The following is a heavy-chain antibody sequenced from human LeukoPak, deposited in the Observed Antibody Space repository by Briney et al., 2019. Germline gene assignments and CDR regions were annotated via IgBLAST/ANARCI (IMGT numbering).Heavy chain of an antibody. J-gene: IGHJ4*02. CDR3: TRQWHTPSDY. Sequence: GGSLRLSCAASGFIFNNYWMHWVRQTPGEGPLWLSRTNGDGSSTSYANSVQGRFIISRDNAKNTLYLQMNSLRAEDTAVYYCTRQWHTPSDYWGQGTLVTVSS. CDR2: TNGDGSST. V-gene: IGHV3-74*01. D-gene: IGHD6-19*01. CDR1: GFIFNNYW.